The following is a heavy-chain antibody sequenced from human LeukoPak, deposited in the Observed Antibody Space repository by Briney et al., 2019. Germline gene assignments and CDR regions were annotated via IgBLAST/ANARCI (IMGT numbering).Heavy chain of an antibody. D-gene: IGHD2-15*01. J-gene: IGHJ5*02. V-gene: IGHV4-59*01. CDR1: GGSIRSYY. Sequence: SETLSLTCTLSGGSIRSYYWSWIRQPPGKGLEWIGYIHYSGNTNYNPSLKSRVTISVDTSKNQFSLKLSSVTAADTAINYCARDIGLGNWFDPWGQGTLVTVSS. CDR2: IHYSGNT. CDR3: ARDIGLGNWFDP.